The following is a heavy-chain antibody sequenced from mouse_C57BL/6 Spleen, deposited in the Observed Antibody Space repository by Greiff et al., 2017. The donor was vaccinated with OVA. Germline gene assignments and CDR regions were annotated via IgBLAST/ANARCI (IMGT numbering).Heavy chain of an antibody. V-gene: IGHV5-4*01. J-gene: IGHJ2*01. CDR2: ISDGGSYT. CDR3: ARGSYSNYFDY. D-gene: IGHD2-5*01. Sequence: EVHLVESGGGLVKPGGSLKLSCAASGFTFSSYAMSWVRQTPEKRLEWVATISDGGSYTYYPDNVKGRFTISRDNAKNNLYLQMSHLKSEDTAMYYCARGSYSNYFDYWGQGTTLTVSS. CDR1: GFTFSSYA.